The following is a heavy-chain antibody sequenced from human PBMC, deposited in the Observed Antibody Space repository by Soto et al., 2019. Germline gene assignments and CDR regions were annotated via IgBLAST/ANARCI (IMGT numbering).Heavy chain of an antibody. J-gene: IGHJ4*02. Sequence: QVQLVQSGAEVKKPGASVKVSCKASGYTFTSYGISWVRQAPGQGLEWMGRISGYNGNSNYAQNLQGRVNMTTDTSTSTAYMELRSLRSDDTAVYYCAREDIQDIVVVVVAPEGLGYWGQGTLVTVSS. V-gene: IGHV1-18*01. D-gene: IGHD2-15*01. CDR1: GYTFTSYG. CDR2: ISGYNGNS. CDR3: AREDIQDIVVVVVAPEGLGY.